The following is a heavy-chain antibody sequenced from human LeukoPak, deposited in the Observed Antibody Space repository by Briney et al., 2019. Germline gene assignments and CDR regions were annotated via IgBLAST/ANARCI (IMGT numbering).Heavy chain of an antibody. J-gene: IGHJ4*02. Sequence: GGSLRLSCAASGFTFSSYWMSWVRQAPGKGLEWVANIKQDGSEKYYVDSVKGRFTISRDNAENSLYLQMNSLRAEDTAVYYCARDRAAAILDYWGQGTLVTVSS. V-gene: IGHV3-7*01. CDR2: IKQDGSEK. CDR3: ARDRAAAILDY. D-gene: IGHD2-2*02. CDR1: GFTFSSYW.